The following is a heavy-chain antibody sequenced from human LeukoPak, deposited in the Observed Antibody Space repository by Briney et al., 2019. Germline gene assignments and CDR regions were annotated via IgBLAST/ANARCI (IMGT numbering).Heavy chain of an antibody. CDR3: GRLAHNAWYAIDF. D-gene: IGHD2-2*01. J-gene: IGHJ4*02. V-gene: IGHV3-21*06. CDR1: GFTFSAYS. Sequence: PGGSLRLSCAVSGFTFSAYSMNWVRQAPGKGLEWVSSLTSNSGYIYYADSVRGRFTISRDNPKNSLYLQINNLRAEDTAVYYCGRLAHNAWYAIDFWGQGTLVTVSS. CDR2: LTSNSGYI.